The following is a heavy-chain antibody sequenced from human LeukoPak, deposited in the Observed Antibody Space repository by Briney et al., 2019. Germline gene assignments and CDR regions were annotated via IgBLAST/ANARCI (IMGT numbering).Heavy chain of an antibody. CDR1: GFSISNGYY. CDR2: LYHSDSA. V-gene: IGHV4-38-2*01. CDR3: ARQHDSYYYYYIDV. Sequence: PSETPSLTCVVSGFSISNGYYWVWIRQPPGRGLEWIGSLYHSDSAYYNTSLRSRVSMSVDMSKNQFSLTLSFVTAADTAVHYCARQHDSYYYYYIDVWGSGTTVTVSS. J-gene: IGHJ6*03.